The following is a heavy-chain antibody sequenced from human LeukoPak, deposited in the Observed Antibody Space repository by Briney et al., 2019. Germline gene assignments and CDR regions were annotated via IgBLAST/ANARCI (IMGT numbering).Heavy chain of an antibody. D-gene: IGHD1-7*01. CDR3: AVKGWTGTTVPRAQPDY. V-gene: IGHV3-33*01. CDR2: IWYDGSNK. Sequence: GGSLRLSCAASGFTFSSYGMHWVRQAPGKGLEWVAVIWYDGSNKYYADSVKGRFTISRDNSKNTLYLQMNSLRAEDTAVYYCAVKGWTGTTVPRAQPDYWGQGTLVTVSS. CDR1: GFTFSSYG. J-gene: IGHJ4*02.